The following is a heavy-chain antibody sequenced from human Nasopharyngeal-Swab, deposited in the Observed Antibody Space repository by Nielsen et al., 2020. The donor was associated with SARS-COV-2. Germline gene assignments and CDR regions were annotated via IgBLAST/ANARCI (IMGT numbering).Heavy chain of an antibody. CDR3: ARAVHCSGDSCYWRYFDY. V-gene: IGHV3-11*06. Sequence: WIRQPPGKGLEWVSYISSSGNYTNYADSVKGRFTISRDNAKNSLSLQMNSLRAEDTAIYYCARAVHCSGDSCYWRYFDYWGRGTLVTVSS. D-gene: IGHD2-15*01. J-gene: IGHJ4*02. CDR2: ISSSGNYT.